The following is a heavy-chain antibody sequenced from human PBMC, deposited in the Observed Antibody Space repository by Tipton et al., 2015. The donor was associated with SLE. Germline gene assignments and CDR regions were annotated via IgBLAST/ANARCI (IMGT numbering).Heavy chain of an antibody. V-gene: IGHV3-23*01. J-gene: IGHJ6*03. CDR2: VSGSGAKT. CDR1: GFTFHSNA. CDR3: AREGPSWYYYYYMDV. Sequence: SLRLSCAASGFTFHSNAMTWVRQAPGKGLEWVSSVSGSGAKTHYTESVKGRFTISRDNSKNTLFLQMDSLRVEDTAVYYCAREGPSWYYYYYMDVWGKGTTVTVSS. D-gene: IGHD2-15*01.